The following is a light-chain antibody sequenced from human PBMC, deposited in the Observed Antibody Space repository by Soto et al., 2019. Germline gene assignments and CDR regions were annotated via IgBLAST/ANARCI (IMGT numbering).Light chain of an antibody. V-gene: IGKV3-20*01. Sequence: EIVLTQSPGILYLSPGDRATLSCRASQTISSGFLAWYLQKVGQAPRLLIYDASNRATGVPDRFSGSGSGTDFSLTISRLEPEDFAVYHCQQYSSSPRTFGQGTRLEIK. CDR1: QTISSGF. CDR3: QQYSSSPRT. J-gene: IGKJ5*01. CDR2: DAS.